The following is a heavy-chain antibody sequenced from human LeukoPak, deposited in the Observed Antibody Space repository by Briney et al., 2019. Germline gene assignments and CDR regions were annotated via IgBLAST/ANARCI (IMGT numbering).Heavy chain of an antibody. CDR3: AKGTRRFCAGTSCPLVFDY. D-gene: IGHD2-2*01. Sequence: VGSLRLSCAASGFTFSDYGMYWVRQAPGKGLEWVAVISYDGSDKYFGESVKGRFTISRDNAKNTLYLQMNSLRAEDTAVYYCAKGTRRFCAGTSCPLVFDYWGQGTLVTVSS. CDR2: ISYDGSDK. J-gene: IGHJ4*02. V-gene: IGHV3-30*18. CDR1: GFTFSDYG.